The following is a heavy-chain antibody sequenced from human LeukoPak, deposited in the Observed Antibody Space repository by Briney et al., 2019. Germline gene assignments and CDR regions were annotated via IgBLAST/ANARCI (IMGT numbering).Heavy chain of an antibody. CDR2: IYYSGST. CDR3: ARSSGTSYYGMDV. J-gene: IGHJ6*02. Sequence: SETRSLTCTVSGGSISSYYWSWIRQPPGKGLEWIGYIYYSGSTNYNPSLKSRVTISVDASKNQFSLKLSSVTAADTAVYYCARSSGTSYYGMDVWGQGTTVTVSS. CDR1: GGSISSYY. V-gene: IGHV4-59*08. D-gene: IGHD1-1*01.